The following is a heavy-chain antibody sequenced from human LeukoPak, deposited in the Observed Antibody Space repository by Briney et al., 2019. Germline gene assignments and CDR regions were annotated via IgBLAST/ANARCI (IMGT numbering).Heavy chain of an antibody. CDR2: IWYDGSNK. CDR1: GFTFSSYG. Sequence: PGRSLRLSCAASGFTFSSYGMHWVRQAPGKGLEWVAVIWYDGSNKYYADSVKGRLTISRDNSKNTLYLQMNSLRAEDTAVYYCARGRYYFDYWGQGTLVTVSS. V-gene: IGHV3-33*01. J-gene: IGHJ4*02. CDR3: ARGRYYFDY.